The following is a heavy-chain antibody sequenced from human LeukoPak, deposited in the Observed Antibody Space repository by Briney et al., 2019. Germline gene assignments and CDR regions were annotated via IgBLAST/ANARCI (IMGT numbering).Heavy chain of an antibody. D-gene: IGHD1-26*01. Sequence: ASVKVSCKASGGTFSSYAISWVRQAPGQGLEWMGGIIPIFGTANYAQKFQGSVTITADKSTSTTYMELSSLRSEDTAVYCCARVASGSYWNYFDYWGQGTLVTVSS. CDR2: IIPIFGTA. CDR1: GGTFSSYA. J-gene: IGHJ4*02. CDR3: ARVASGSYWNYFDY. V-gene: IGHV1-69*06.